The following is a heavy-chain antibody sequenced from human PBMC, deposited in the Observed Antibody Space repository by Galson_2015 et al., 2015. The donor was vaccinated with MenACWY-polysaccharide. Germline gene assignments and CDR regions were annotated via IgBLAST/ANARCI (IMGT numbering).Heavy chain of an antibody. D-gene: IGHD3-10*02. Sequence: SLRLSCAASTVTFRGSSMHWVRQAPGKGLEWVAVIQYDAVYKQYLDSVKGRFSVSRDNSKSTLYLEMNNLRAEDTALYYCAREGGLIVFHALDSGGQGPMVSV. CDR2: IQYDAVYK. CDR3: AREGGLIVFHALDS. J-gene: IGHJ3*01. V-gene: IGHV3-33*01. CDR1: TVTFRGSS.